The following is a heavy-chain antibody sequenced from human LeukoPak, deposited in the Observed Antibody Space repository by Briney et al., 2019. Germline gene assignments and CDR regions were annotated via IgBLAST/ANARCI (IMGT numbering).Heavy chain of an antibody. V-gene: IGHV3-64*01. CDR3: ARQYCSSTSCTFDY. D-gene: IGHD2-2*01. CDR1: GFSFSSYA. Sequence: GGSLRLSCVASGFSFSSYAMHWVRQAPGKGLEYVSAISNNGGSTYYANSLKGRFTISRDNSRNTLYLQMSSLTTEDMAVYYCARQYCSSTSCTFDYWGQGALVTVSS. CDR2: ISNNGGST. J-gene: IGHJ4*02.